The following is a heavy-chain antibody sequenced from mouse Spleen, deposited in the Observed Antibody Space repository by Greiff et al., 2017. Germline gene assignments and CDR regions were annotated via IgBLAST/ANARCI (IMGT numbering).Heavy chain of an antibody. CDR1: GFTFSSYA. CDR3: ARHPRPHFDY. Sequence: EVKLVESGGGLVKPGGSLKLSCAASGFTFSSYAMSWVRQTPEKRLEWVATISSGGSYTYYPDSVKGRFTISRDNAKNTLYLQMSSLRSEDTAMYYCARHPRPHFDYWGQGTTLTVSS. V-gene: IGHV5-9-3*01. J-gene: IGHJ2*01. CDR2: ISSGGSYT.